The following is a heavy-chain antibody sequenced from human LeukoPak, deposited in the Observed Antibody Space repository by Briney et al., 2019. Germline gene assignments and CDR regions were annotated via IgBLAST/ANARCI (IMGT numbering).Heavy chain of an antibody. CDR3: ARVFRLSGLDY. Sequence: ASVKVSCKASGYTFFTYGISWVRQAPGQGLEWMGWISAYNGNTNYAQKLQGRVTMTTDTSTSTAHLELRSLRSGDTAVYYCARVFRLSGLDYWGQGTLVTVSS. V-gene: IGHV1-18*01. J-gene: IGHJ4*02. CDR1: GYTFFTYG. D-gene: IGHD1-26*01. CDR2: ISAYNGNT.